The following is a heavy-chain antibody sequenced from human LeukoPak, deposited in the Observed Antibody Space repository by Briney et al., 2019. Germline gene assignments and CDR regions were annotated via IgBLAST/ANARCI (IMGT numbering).Heavy chain of an antibody. V-gene: IGHV4-39*01. D-gene: IGHD1-26*01. J-gene: IGHJ4*02. CDR1: GASVSGSNYY. CDR2: IYSSGST. CDR3: AKSGGYGLIDY. Sequence: SETLSLTCAVSGASVSGSNYYWGWIRQPPGTGLEWIGNIYSSGSTYYNASLQGRVTISIDTCKNQFSLWLNSGTAADTAMYYCAKSGGYGLIDYWGQGTRVTVSS.